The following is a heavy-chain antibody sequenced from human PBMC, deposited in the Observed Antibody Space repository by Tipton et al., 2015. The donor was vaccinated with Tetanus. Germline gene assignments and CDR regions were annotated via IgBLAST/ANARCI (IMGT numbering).Heavy chain of an antibody. CDR1: GGSVSSGSYY. V-gene: IGHV4-31*03. D-gene: IGHD3-10*01. Sequence: TLSLTCTVSGGSVSSGSYYWSWIRQPPGKGLEWIGYIYYSGSTYYNPSLKSRVTISVDTSKNQFSLKLSSVTAADTAVYYCASGYYYGSGSLYYWGQGTLVTVSS. CDR3: ASGYYYGSGSLYY. J-gene: IGHJ4*02. CDR2: IYYSGST.